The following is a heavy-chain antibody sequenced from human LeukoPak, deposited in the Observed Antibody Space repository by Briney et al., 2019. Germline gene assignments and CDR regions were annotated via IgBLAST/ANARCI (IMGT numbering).Heavy chain of an antibody. V-gene: IGHV4-38-2*02. D-gene: IGHD3-10*01. J-gene: IGHJ4*02. CDR2: IYHSGST. CDR3: ARDHPKLRPRQEYYFDY. CDR1: GYSISSGYY. Sequence: SETLSLTCTVSGYSISSGYYWGWIRQPPGKGLEWIGSIYHSGSTYYNPSLKSRVTISVDTSKNQFSLKLSSVTAADTAVYYCARDHPKLRPRQEYYFDYWGQGTLVTVSS.